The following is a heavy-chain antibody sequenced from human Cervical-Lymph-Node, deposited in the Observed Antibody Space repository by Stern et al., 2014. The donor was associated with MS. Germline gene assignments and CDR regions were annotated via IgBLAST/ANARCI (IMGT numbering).Heavy chain of an antibody. CDR2: ISPSGIT. D-gene: IGHD4-17*01. J-gene: IGHJ3*02. CDR1: FGSLSSVGYS. V-gene: IGHV4-30-2*01. CDR3: ARSSTVTPNAFDI. Sequence: QLQLPESGSGLVPPSPTLSLTCAVSFGSLSSVGYSWSLIRQPPGKCLSWIVYISPSGITSSTPSLKIRVPISVALSPNQFSMKRSSGTAADTAVYYCARSSTVTPNAFDIWGQGTMVTVSS.